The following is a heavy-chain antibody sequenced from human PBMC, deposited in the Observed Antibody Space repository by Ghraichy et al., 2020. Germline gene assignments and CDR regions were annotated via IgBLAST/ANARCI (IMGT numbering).Heavy chain of an antibody. CDR3: ARDLNWVLFDY. CDR2: IKTDGTTK. J-gene: IGHJ4*02. Sequence: GALRLSCEASGFSFSTYWMHWVRQAPGKGLVWVSRIKTDGTTKVYADSVKGRFTISRDNAKNTLYLQLNSLRAEDTAVYFCARDLNWVLFDYWGRGTLVTVSS. V-gene: IGHV3-74*01. D-gene: IGHD2-2*03. CDR1: GFSFSTYW.